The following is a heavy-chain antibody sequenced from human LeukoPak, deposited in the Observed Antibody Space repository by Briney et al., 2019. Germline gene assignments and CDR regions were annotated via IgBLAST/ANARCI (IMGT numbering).Heavy chain of an antibody. D-gene: IGHD3-16*01. CDR1: GFTFSSYA. V-gene: IGHV3-30-3*01. Sequence: PGRFLRLSCAASGFTFSSYAMHWVRQAPGKGLEWVAVISYDGSNKYYADSVKGRFTISRDNSKNTLYLQMNSLRAEDTAVYYCARDDTYTAWGQGTLVTVSS. J-gene: IGHJ5*02. CDR3: ARDDTYTA. CDR2: ISYDGSNK.